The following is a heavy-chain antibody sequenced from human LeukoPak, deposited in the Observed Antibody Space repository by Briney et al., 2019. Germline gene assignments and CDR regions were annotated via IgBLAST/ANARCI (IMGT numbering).Heavy chain of an antibody. Sequence: GGSLRLSCAASGFTVSSNYMSWVRQAPGKGLEWVSIIYSDGSTYYADSVKGRFTISRDNSKNTLFLQMNSLTAEDTAIYSCARPRLEYCSGGSCFDAFDIWGQGTMVTVSS. V-gene: IGHV3-53*01. CDR1: GFTVSSNY. D-gene: IGHD2-15*01. CDR3: ARPRLEYCSGGSCFDAFDI. J-gene: IGHJ3*02. CDR2: IYSDGST.